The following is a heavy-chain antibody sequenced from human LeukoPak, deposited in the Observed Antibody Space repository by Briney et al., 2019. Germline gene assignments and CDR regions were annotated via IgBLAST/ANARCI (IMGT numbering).Heavy chain of an antibody. CDR2: IYYSGST. D-gene: IGHD2-21*01. CDR3: ARGVLWPGRLNYYMDV. J-gene: IGHJ6*03. CDR1: GGSISSYY. Sequence: KPSETLSLTCTVSGGSISSYYWSWIRQPPGKGLEWIGYIYYSGSTNYNPSLKSRVTISVDTSKNQFSLKLSSVTAADTAVYYCARGVLWPGRLNYYMDVWGKGTTVTVS. V-gene: IGHV4-59*01.